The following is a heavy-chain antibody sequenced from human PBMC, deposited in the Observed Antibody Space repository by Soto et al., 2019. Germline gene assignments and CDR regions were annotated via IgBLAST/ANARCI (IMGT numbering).Heavy chain of an antibody. CDR1: GFIFSTAN. J-gene: IGHJ4*02. Sequence: EVQLVESGGGLVKPGGSLRLSCEASGFIFSTANMNWVRQAPGKGLQWVSSISTTSDSIFYADSVKGRFTISRDNAKDSLYLQMNSLTAEDTAVYYWVRQYVETGTRRGRSLDYWGQGTLVTVSS. V-gene: IGHV3-21*01. D-gene: IGHD1-1*01. CDR2: ISTTSDSI. CDR3: VRQYVETGTRRGRSLDY.